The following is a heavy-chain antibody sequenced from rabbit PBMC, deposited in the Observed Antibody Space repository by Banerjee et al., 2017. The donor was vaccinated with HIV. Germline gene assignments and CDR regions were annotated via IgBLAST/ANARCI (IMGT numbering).Heavy chain of an antibody. V-gene: IGHV1S45*01. Sequence: QEQLKESGGGLVQPGGSLKLSCKASGFDFSSYYMSWVRQAPGKGLEWIACIYAGSGSAYYASWAKGRFTISKTSSTTVTLQMTSLTAADTATYFCARTDTTYIAYDLWGPGTLVTVS. CDR3: ARTDTTYIAYDL. D-gene: IGHD1-1*01. CDR1: GFDFSSYYM. J-gene: IGHJ6*01. CDR2: IYAGSGSA.